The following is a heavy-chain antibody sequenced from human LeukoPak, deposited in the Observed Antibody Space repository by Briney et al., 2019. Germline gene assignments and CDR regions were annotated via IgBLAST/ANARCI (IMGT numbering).Heavy chain of an antibody. Sequence: KDGASLKISCKGSGYIFTSYWIGWVRQMPGKGLEWMGIIYPGDSDTRYSPSFQGQVTISADKSISTAYLQWSSLKASDTAMYYCARGSEEYNWKGDYWGQGTLVTVSS. D-gene: IGHD1-1*01. V-gene: IGHV5-51*01. J-gene: IGHJ4*02. CDR2: IYPGDSDT. CDR3: ARGSEEYNWKGDY. CDR1: GYIFTSYW.